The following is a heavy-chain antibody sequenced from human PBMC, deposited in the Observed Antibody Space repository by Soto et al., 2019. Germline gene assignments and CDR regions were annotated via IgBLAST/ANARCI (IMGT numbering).Heavy chain of an antibody. J-gene: IGHJ3*01. CDR2: IIPLFGTT. Sequence: QVHLVQSGAEVRKPGSSVKVSCKTSGGTFSTYTIYWVRQAPGHGLEWMGRIIPLFGTTKYAQNFQERVTITAEESTSTADRELSSLRAEDTAVYYCARRLDDRADDDFDVWGEGTAVTVSA. CDR1: GGTFSTYT. V-gene: IGHV1-69*18. CDR3: ARRLDDRADDDFDV. D-gene: IGHD6-25*01.